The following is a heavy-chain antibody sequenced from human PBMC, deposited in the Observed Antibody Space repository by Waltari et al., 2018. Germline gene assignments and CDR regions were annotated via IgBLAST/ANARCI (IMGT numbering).Heavy chain of an antibody. CDR1: GFTFSSYW. V-gene: IGHV3-74*01. D-gene: IGHD4-4*01. Sequence: EVQVVESGGGLVQPGGSLRLSCEASGFTFSSYWMPWVRQAPGKGLVGVSRIDNDGRTAKYADSVRGRFTVSRDNARNTLYLQMNSLRAEDTAVYYCARDLLTPSVSYFGMDLWGQGTTVTVSS. J-gene: IGHJ6*02. CDR2: IDNDGRTA. CDR3: ARDLLTPSVSYFGMDL.